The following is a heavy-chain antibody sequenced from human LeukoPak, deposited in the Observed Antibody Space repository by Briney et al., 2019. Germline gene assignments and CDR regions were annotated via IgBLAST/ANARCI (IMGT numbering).Heavy chain of an antibody. Sequence: ASVKVSCKASGYTFTGYYMHWVRQAPGQGLEWMGRINPNSGGTNYAQEFQGRVTMTRDTSISTAYMELSRLRSDDTAVYYCARGLYDYVWGSYRLNWFDPWGQGTLVTVSS. CDR3: ARGLYDYVWGSYRLNWFDP. V-gene: IGHV1-2*06. D-gene: IGHD3-16*02. CDR2: INPNSGGT. J-gene: IGHJ5*02. CDR1: GYTFTGYY.